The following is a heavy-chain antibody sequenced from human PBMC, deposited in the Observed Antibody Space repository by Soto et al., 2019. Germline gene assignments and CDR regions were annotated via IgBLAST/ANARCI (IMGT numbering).Heavy chain of an antibody. V-gene: IGHV3-7*01. CDR3: VRDRAPRGHYYGMDV. J-gene: IGHJ6*02. CDR1: GFTFSNYW. CDR2: INQDGREK. Sequence: HPGGSLRLSCAASGFTFSNYWMSWVRQAPGKGLEWVANINQDGREKYYVDSVKGRFAISRDNSNNSLSLQMNSLRAEDTAVYYCVRDRAPRGHYYGMDVWAQGTTVPGSS.